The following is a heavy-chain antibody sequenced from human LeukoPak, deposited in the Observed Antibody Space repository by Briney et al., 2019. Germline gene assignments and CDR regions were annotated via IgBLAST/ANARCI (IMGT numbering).Heavy chain of an antibody. CDR3: ARTRGYYYFDY. D-gene: IGHD1-26*01. J-gene: IGHJ4*02. V-gene: IGHV3-48*01. CDR1: GFTFSSYN. CDR2: ISYGGDTI. Sequence: GGSLRLSCAASGFTFSSYNMNWVRQAPGKGLEWVSYISYGGDTIYYADSLKGRFTISRDNAQNSLYLQMNSLRAEDTAVYYCARTRGYYYFDYWGQGALVTVSS.